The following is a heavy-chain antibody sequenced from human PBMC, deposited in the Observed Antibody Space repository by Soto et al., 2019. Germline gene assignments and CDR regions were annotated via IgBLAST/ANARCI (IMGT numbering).Heavy chain of an antibody. V-gene: IGHV3-7*01. CDR1: GFTFSNHW. CDR3: ARDSADCRSTSCYLSYYYYMDG. Sequence: EVQVVESGGGLVQPGGSLRLSCAASGFTFSNHWMTWVRQAPGKGLEWVANIKQDGSEKYYVDSVKGRFTLSRDNAKNSLYLQMNSLRAEDTTVYYCARDSADCRSTSCYLSYYYYMDGWGKGTTVTLSS. D-gene: IGHD2-2*01. J-gene: IGHJ6*03. CDR2: IKQDGSEK.